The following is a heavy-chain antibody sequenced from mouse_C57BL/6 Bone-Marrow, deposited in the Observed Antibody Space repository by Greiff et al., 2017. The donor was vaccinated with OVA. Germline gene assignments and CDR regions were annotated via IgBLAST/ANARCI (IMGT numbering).Heavy chain of an antibody. CDR3: ARTYYGKSYVGFAD. CDR2: IDPSDSYT. V-gene: IGHV1-59*01. J-gene: IGHJ3*01. CDR1: GYTFTSYW. D-gene: IGHD1-1*01. Sequence: VQLQQPGAELVRPGTSVKLSCKASGYTFTSYWMHWVKQRPGQGLEWIGVIDPSDSYTNYNQKFKGKATLTVDTSSSTAYMQLSSLTSEDSAVYYCARTYYGKSYVGFADGGKVTLVTVSA.